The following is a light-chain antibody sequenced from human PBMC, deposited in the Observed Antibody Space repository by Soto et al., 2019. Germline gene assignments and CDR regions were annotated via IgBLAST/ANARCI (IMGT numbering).Light chain of an antibody. Sequence: EIVLTQSPASLSVSPGERATLSCRASQSVSNNYLAWYQQRPGQAPRLLIYDASNRATGIPARFSGSGSGTDFTLTISSLEPEDFAVYYCQHRNNRPFSFGPGTKVDIK. CDR3: QHRNNRPFS. CDR1: QSVSNNY. CDR2: DAS. V-gene: IGKV3-11*01. J-gene: IGKJ3*01.